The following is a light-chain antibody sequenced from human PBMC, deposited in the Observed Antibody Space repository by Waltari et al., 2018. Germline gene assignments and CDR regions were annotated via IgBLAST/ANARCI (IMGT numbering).Light chain of an antibody. CDR1: QSVSKW. Sequence: DLQMPQSPSSLSASVGDRVSIPCRASQSVSKWLAWYQHKPGRAPTLLIYEASTLQSGVPSRFRGSGSGTDFTLTITDLQTEDSATYYCQQYNTFSPYTFGQGTKVEI. V-gene: IGKV1-5*01. CDR3: QQYNTFSPYT. J-gene: IGKJ2*01. CDR2: EAS.